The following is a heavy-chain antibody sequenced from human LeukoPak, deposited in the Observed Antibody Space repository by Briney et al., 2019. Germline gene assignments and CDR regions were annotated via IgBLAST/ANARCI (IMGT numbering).Heavy chain of an antibody. J-gene: IGHJ4*02. CDR1: GDFDSSTLFY. V-gene: IGHV4-61*01. D-gene: IGHD3-10*01. CDR3: ARAKGGFRDLFMGLDY. Sequence: SETLSLTCTVSGDFDSSTLFYWSWLRQSPGKRLEWIGNVFPSGGTNSNPSLESRGSMSMDTTKRQFSLRLKSVTAADTAVYYCARAKGGFRDLFMGLDYWGQGTLVAVSS. CDR2: VFPSGGT.